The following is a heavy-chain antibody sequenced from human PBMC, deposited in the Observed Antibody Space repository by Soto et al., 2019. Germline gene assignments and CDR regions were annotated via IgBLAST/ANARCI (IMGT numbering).Heavy chain of an antibody. D-gene: IGHD3-16*02. CDR2: IFPKFGTT. CDR1: GDTDTNYV. J-gene: IGHJ6*02. Sequence: QVQLVQSGAEVKKPGSSVKVSCKACGDTDTNYVISWVRQAPGQGLEWMGGIFPKFGTTYSAQKLQDRLTITADESTSTVYMQLSSLRLDDTAVYYCEAEMTFGKLSVVWGQGTTVTVSS. CDR3: EAEMTFGKLSVV. V-gene: IGHV1-69*01.